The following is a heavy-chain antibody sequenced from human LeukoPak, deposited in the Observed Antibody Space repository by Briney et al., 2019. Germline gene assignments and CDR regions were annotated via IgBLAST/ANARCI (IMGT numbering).Heavy chain of an antibody. D-gene: IGHD4-17*01. J-gene: IGHJ3*02. V-gene: IGHV4-30-4*01. CDR2: IYYSGST. CDR1: GGSISSGDYY. CDR3: AREATQATVTTNSDAFDI. Sequence: SETLSLTCTVSGGSISSGDYYWSWIRQPPGKGLEWIGKIYYSGSTYYNPSLKSRVTISVDTSKNQFSLKLSSVTAADTAVYYCAREATQATVTTNSDAFDIWGQGTMVTVSS.